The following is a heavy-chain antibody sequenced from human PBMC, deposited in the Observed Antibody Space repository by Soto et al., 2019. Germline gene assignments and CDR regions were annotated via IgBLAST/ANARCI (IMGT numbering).Heavy chain of an antibody. CDR1: GFTFSSYA. CDR3: ARDQAAGGWYQPYYFDY. J-gene: IGHJ4*02. D-gene: IGHD6-19*01. Sequence: HPGGSLRLSCAASGFTFSSYAMHWVRQAPGKGLEWVAVISYDGSNKYYADSVKGRFTISRDNSKNTLYLQMNSLRAEDTAVYYCARDQAAGGWYQPYYFDYWGQGTLVTVSS. V-gene: IGHV3-30-3*01. CDR2: ISYDGSNK.